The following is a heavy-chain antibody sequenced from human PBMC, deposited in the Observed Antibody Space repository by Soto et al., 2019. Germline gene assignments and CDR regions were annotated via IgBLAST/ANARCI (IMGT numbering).Heavy chain of an antibody. Sequence: PSETLSLTCTVSGGSISTYYWSWIRQPPGKGLEWIGYIYYSGSTNYNPSLKSRVTISVDTSKNQFSLKLSSVTAADTAVYYCARFNWYFDLWGRGTLVTVSS. CDR2: IYYSGST. CDR1: GGSISTYY. J-gene: IGHJ2*01. CDR3: ARFNWYFDL. V-gene: IGHV4-59*08.